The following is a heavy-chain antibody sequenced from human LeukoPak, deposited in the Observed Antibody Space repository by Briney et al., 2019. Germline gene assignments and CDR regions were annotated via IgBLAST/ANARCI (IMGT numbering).Heavy chain of an antibody. J-gene: IGHJ4*02. CDR3: ARELDWGFDY. CDR1: GGTFGNYA. Sequence: GASVKVSCKTSGGTFGNYATSWVRQAPGQGLEWMGRILPMFDTTNYAQAFQGRVTISTDESTSTAYMELSSLKSEDTAVYYCARELDWGFDYWGQGTLVTVSS. D-gene: IGHD3-9*01. V-gene: IGHV1-69*05. CDR2: ILPMFDTT.